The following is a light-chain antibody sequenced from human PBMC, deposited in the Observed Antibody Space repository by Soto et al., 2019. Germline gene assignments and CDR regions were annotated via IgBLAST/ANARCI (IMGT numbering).Light chain of an antibody. CDR2: GVK. Sequence: QSVLTQPASVSGSPGQSITISCTGSGRDIGAYDYVSWYQQHPGKAPKLIIYGVKNRPSGVSNRFSASKSAFTASLTISGLQTEDEDDYYCSSYTTSYFYVFGTGTKLTVL. CDR1: GRDIGAYDY. CDR3: SSYTTSYFYV. J-gene: IGLJ1*01. V-gene: IGLV2-14*01.